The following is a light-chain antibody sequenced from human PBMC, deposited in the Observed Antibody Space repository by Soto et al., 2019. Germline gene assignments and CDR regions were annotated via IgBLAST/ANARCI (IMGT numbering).Light chain of an antibody. CDR3: QQYYSDFFT. CDR1: QSLLYSSNNKTY. J-gene: IGKJ2*01. V-gene: IGKV4-1*01. Sequence: DIVMTQSPDSLTVSLGERATINCKSSQSLLYSSNNKTYLAWYQHTPEQPPKMLIFWASARESGVPDRLAGSGSETDLTLTISSLQAEDAAAYDWQQYYSDFFTFGQGTRLEFK. CDR2: WAS.